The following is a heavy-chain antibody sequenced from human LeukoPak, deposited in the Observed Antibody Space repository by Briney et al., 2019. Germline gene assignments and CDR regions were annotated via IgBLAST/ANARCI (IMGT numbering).Heavy chain of an antibody. V-gene: IGHV4-59*01. D-gene: IGHD4-23*01. CDR3: ARRGDYGGNLDY. CDR2: IYYSGST. CDR1: GGSLSSYY. Sequence: SETLSLTCTVSGGSLSSYYWSWIRQPPGEGLEWIGYIYYSGSTNYNPSLKSRVTISVDTSKDQFSLKLSSVTAADTAVYYCARRGDYGGNLDYWGQGTLVTVSS. J-gene: IGHJ4*02.